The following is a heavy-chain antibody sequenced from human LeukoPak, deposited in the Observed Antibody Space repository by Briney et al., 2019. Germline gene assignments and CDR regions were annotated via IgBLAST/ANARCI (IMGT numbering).Heavy chain of an antibody. CDR2: INHSGST. V-gene: IGHV4-34*01. J-gene: IGHJ4*02. CDR3: ARGGNWNYGPFDY. Sequence: SETLSLTCAVYGGSFSGYYWSWIRQPPGKGLEWIGEINHSGSTNYNPSLKSRVTISVDTSKNQFSLKLSSVTAADTAVYYCARGGNWNYGPFDYWGQGTLVTVSS. CDR1: GGSFSGYY. D-gene: IGHD1-7*01.